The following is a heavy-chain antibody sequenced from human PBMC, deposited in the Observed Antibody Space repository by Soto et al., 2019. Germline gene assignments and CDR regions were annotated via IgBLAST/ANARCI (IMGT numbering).Heavy chain of an antibody. Sequence: GGPVKVSCKASGYTFTSYAMHWVRQAPGQRLEWMGWINAGNGNTKYSQKFQGRVTITRDTSASTAYMELSSLRSEDTAVYYCARGSVYYDSSGYYSDWGQGTLVTVSS. J-gene: IGHJ4*02. V-gene: IGHV1-3*01. D-gene: IGHD3-22*01. CDR2: INAGNGNT. CDR1: GYTFTSYA. CDR3: ARGSVYYDSSGYYSD.